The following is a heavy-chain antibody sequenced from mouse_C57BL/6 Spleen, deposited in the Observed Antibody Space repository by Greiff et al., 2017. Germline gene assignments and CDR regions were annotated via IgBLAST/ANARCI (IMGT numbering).Heavy chain of an antibody. CDR2: IDPSDSYT. V-gene: IGHV1-69*01. J-gene: IGHJ2*01. Sequence: QVQLQQPGAELVMPGASVKLSCKASGYTFTSYWMHWVKQRPGQGLEWIGEIDPSDSYTNYNQKFKGKSTLTVDKSSSTAYMQLSSLTSEDSAVFYCARSVGHGTYGNYVFDYWGQGTTLTVSS. CDR1: GYTFTSYW. D-gene: IGHD2-1*01. CDR3: ARSVGHGTYGNYVFDY.